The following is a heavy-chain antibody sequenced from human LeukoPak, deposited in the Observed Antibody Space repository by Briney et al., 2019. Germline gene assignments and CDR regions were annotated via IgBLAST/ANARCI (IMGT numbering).Heavy chain of an antibody. V-gene: IGHV3-30*03. Sequence: GGSLRLSCAASGFTFSSYSMNWVRQAPGKGLEWVAVISYDGSNKYYADSVKGRFTISRDNSKNTLYLQMNSLRAEDTAVYYCARRSRRYFDWLDYWGQGTLVTVSS. CDR2: ISYDGSNK. CDR1: GFTFSSYS. D-gene: IGHD3-9*01. CDR3: ARRSRRYFDWLDY. J-gene: IGHJ4*02.